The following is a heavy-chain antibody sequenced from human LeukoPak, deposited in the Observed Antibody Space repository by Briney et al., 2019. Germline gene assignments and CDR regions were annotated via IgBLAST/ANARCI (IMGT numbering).Heavy chain of an antibody. J-gene: IGHJ4*02. CDR2: IYTSGST. CDR1: GGSISSYY. CDR3: ALEHRRGPFDY. V-gene: IGHV4-4*07. Sequence: SSETLSLTCTVSGGSISSYYWSWIRQPAGKGLEWIGRIYTSGSTNCNPSLKSRVTMSVDTSKNQFSLKLSSVTAADTAVYYCALEHRRGPFDYWGQGTLVTVSS. D-gene: IGHD1/OR15-1a*01.